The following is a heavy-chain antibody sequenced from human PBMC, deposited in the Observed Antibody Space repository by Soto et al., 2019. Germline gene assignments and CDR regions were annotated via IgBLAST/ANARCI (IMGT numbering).Heavy chain of an antibody. CDR3: ARENSYFDY. V-gene: IGHV1-18*01. Sequence: QIQLLQSGAEVKKPGASVKVTCKASGYTFRNFGISWVLQATGQGLEWMGWISAYNANANYAQKFQGRLTMTADTSTSTAYMELRSLRSDDTAVYYCARENSYFDYWGQGTLVTVSS. CDR2: ISAYNANA. CDR1: GYTFRNFG. J-gene: IGHJ4*02.